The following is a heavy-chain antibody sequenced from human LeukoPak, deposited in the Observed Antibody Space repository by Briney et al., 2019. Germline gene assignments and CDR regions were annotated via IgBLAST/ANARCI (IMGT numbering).Heavy chain of an antibody. CDR2: ISYDGSNK. CDR3: SKEVGYIFPGYFDY. Sequence: GGSLRLSCAASGFTFSSYGMHWVRQAPGKGLEWVAVISYDGSNKYYADSVKGRFTISRDNSKNTLYLQMNSLRAEDTAVYYCSKEVGYIFPGYFDYWGQGTLVTVSS. D-gene: IGHD5-24*01. J-gene: IGHJ4*02. V-gene: IGHV3-30*18. CDR1: GFTFSSYG.